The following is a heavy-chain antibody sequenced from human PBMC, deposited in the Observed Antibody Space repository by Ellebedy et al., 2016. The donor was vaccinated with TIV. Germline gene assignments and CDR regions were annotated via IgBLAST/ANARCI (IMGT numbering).Heavy chain of an antibody. Sequence: GESLKISCAASGFTFSSYAMSWVRQAPGKGLEWVSTISSTGSRTYYADSVEGRFIISRDNSKKTLNLQMNSLRAEDTAVYYSAKGRGGGSDSSAPRYYFDYWGLGTLVTVSS. V-gene: IGHV3-23*01. CDR1: GFTFSSYA. D-gene: IGHD3-22*01. J-gene: IGHJ4*02. CDR2: ISSTGSRT. CDR3: AKGRGGGSDSSAPRYYFDY.